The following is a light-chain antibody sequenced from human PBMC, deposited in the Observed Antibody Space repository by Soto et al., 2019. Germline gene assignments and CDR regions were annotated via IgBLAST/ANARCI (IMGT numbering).Light chain of an antibody. Sequence: EIVMTQSPATLSLSPGERATLSCGASQSVTSNYLAWYQQKPGQAPRLLIFGASTRATGIPDRFSGSGSGTDFTLTISRLEPEDFAVYYCQHYYTSYTTFGQGTKVDIK. CDR2: GAS. V-gene: IGKV3-20*01. CDR1: QSVTSNY. J-gene: IGKJ1*01. CDR3: QHYYTSYTT.